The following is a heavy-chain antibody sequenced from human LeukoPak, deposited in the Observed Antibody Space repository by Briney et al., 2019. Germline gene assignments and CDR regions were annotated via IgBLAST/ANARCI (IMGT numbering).Heavy chain of an antibody. V-gene: IGHV3-23*01. D-gene: IGHD3-3*01. CDR3: AKDGVLAPYYDFWSSLQYPNWFDP. CDR1: GFTFSSYA. Sequence: GGSLRLSCAASGFTFSSYAMSWVRQAPGKGLEWVSAISGRGGSTYYADSVKGRFTISRDNSKNTLYLQMNSLRAEDTAVYYCAKDGVLAPYYDFWSSLQYPNWFDPWGQGTLVTVSS. CDR2: ISGRGGST. J-gene: IGHJ5*02.